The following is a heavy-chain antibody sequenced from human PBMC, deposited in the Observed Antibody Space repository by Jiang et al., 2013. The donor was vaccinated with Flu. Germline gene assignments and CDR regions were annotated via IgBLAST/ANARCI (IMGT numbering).Heavy chain of an antibody. CDR3: ARTYVAYCGGDCYLDAFDI. V-gene: IGHV1-2*02. J-gene: IGHJ3*02. CDR1: TGYY. D-gene: IGHD2-21*01. CDR2: INPNSGGT. Sequence: TGYYMHWVRQAPGQGLEWMGWINPNSGGTNYAQKFQGRVTMTRDTSISTAYMELSRLRSDDTAVYYCARTYVAYCGGDCYLDAFDIWDQGTMVTVSS.